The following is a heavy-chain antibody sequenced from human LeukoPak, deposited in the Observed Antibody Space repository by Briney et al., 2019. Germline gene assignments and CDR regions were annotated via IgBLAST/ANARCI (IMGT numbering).Heavy chain of an antibody. D-gene: IGHD2-2*02. V-gene: IGHV4-59*01. CDR1: GDSITSFY. Sequence: PSETLSLTCTVSGDSITSFYLSWIRQPPGKGLEWIGYMYYSGHTNYNPSLKNRVTISLDTSKNQFSLRLSSVTAADTAVYYCARIYCSSTSCYRQNYYYYYMDVWGKGTTVTVSS. CDR2: MYYSGHT. J-gene: IGHJ6*03. CDR3: ARIYCSSTSCYRQNYYYYYMDV.